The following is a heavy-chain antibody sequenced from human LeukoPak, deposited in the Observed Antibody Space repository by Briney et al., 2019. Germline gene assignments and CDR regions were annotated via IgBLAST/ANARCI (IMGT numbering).Heavy chain of an antibody. V-gene: IGHV3-74*01. Sequence: GGSLRLSCAASGFTFSDYWMHWVRQAPGKGLVGVSRINSDGRITSYADSVKGRFTISRDNAKNTLYLQMNGLRAEDTAVYYCARSGEWGQGTLVTVSS. D-gene: IGHD6-25*01. CDR3: ARSGE. J-gene: IGHJ4*02. CDR2: INSDGRIT. CDR1: GFTFSDYW.